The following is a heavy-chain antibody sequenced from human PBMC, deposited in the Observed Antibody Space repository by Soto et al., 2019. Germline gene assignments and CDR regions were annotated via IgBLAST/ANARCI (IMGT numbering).Heavy chain of an antibody. J-gene: IGHJ4*02. D-gene: IGHD7-27*01. CDR1: GGSISNHS. V-gene: IGHV4-59*11. Sequence: QVQLQESGPGLVKPSETLSLTCRVSGGSISNHSWRWIRQPLGQGLEWIGYIYYNGNTNYNPSLKSRVTMSVDTSRNQISLKLTTVTAADTAVYYCTRANWYSEYWGQGTLVTVSS. CDR3: TRANWYSEY. CDR2: IYYNGNT.